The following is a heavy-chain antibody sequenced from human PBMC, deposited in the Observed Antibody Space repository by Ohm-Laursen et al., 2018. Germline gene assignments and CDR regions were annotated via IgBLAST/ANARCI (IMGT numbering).Heavy chain of an antibody. J-gene: IGHJ6*02. Sequence: SLRLSCSASGFTFSSYGMHWVRQAPGKGLEWVAVIWYDGSNKYYADSVKGRFTISRDNSKNTLYLQMNSLRAEDTAVYYCARGPGIVVVPYGMDVWGQGTTVTVSS. CDR2: IWYDGSNK. V-gene: IGHV3-33*01. CDR1: GFTFSSYG. D-gene: IGHD2-2*01. CDR3: ARGPGIVVVPYGMDV.